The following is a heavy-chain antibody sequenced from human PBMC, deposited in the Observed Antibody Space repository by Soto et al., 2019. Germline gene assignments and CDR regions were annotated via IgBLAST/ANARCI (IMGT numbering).Heavy chain of an antibody. J-gene: IGHJ3*02. Sequence: SETLSLTCTVSGGSISSGDYYWSWIRQPPGKGLEWIGYIYYSGSTYYNPSLKSRVTISVDTPKNQFSLKLSSVTAADTAVYYCARGKVVAAHRDAFDIWGQGTMVTVS. V-gene: IGHV4-30-4*01. CDR1: GGSISSGDYY. CDR3: ARGKVVAAHRDAFDI. D-gene: IGHD2-15*01. CDR2: IYYSGST.